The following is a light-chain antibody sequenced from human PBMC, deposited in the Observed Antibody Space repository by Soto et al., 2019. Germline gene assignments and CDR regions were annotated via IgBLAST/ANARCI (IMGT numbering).Light chain of an antibody. CDR2: GAS. CDR1: QSVSSN. J-gene: IGKJ1*01. V-gene: IGKV3-15*01. CDR3: QQYNKWPGT. Sequence: EIMMTQSPATLSVSPGERATLSCRASQSVSSNLAWYQQKPGQAPRLLIYGASTRATGLPARFSGSGSGTELTLTISSLQSEDFAVYYCQQYNKWPGTFGQGIKVEIK.